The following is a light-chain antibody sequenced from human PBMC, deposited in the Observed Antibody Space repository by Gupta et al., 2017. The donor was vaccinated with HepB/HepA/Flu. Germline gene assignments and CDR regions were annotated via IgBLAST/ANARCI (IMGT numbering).Light chain of an antibody. CDR3: QQRSPLIT. J-gene: IGKJ5*01. CDR2: DTS. V-gene: IGKV3-11*01. Sequence: EIVLTQSPATLSLSPGERATLSCRASQSVSSYLAWYQQKRGQAPRLLIYDTSNRATGIPARFSGSGAGKDFTLTSSRREPEDVAVYYGQQRSPLITFGQGTRLEIK. CDR1: QSVSSY.